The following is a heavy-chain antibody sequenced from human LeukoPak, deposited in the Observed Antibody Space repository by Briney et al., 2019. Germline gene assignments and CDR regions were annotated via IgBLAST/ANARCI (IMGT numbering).Heavy chain of an antibody. CDR1: GFTFSRYE. CDR2: ISGSGDPI. Sequence: PGGSLRLSCVASGFTFSRYEMNWVRQAPGKGLEWVSYISGSGDPIYYADSVKGRFTISRDNAQNSLYLQMNSLRVEDTAVYYCARAPLVLQYRWWFAPWGQGTLVTVSS. D-gene: IGHD5-24*01. J-gene: IGHJ5*02. CDR3: ARAPLVLQYRWWFAP. V-gene: IGHV3-48*03.